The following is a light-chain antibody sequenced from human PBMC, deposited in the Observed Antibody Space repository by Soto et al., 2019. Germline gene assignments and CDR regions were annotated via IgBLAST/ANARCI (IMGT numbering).Light chain of an antibody. CDR1: QGISSY. J-gene: IGKJ3*01. CDR3: QQFKTYPFT. V-gene: IGKV1-9*01. Sequence: DIQLTQSPSFLSASVGDGVTITCRASQGISSYLAWYQQKPGKAPKLLIYGASPLQSRVPSRFSGSGAGTDFTLTISSLQPEDFATYVCQQFKTYPFTFGPGNKVDIK. CDR2: GAS.